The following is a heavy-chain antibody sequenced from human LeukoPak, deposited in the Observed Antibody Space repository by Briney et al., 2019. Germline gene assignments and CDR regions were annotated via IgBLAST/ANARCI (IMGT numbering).Heavy chain of an antibody. V-gene: IGHV3-11*01. CDR1: GFTFSDYY. CDR3: AKGYCSSTSCYWSWSGYYPFDY. D-gene: IGHD2-2*01. J-gene: IGHJ4*02. CDR2: ISSSGSTI. Sequence: PGGSLRLSCAASGFTFSDYYMSWIRQAPGKGLEWVSYISSSGSTIYYADSVKGRFTISRDNAKNSLYLQMNSLRAEDTAVYYCAKGYCSSTSCYWSWSGYYPFDYWGQGTLVTVSS.